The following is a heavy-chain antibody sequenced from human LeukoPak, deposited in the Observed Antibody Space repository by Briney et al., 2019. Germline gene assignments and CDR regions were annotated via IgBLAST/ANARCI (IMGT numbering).Heavy chain of an antibody. CDR2: IHYSGST. CDR3: ARTYPDCDY. CDR1: GGSISTTNYY. V-gene: IGHV4-39*01. Sequence: SETLSLTCNVSGGSISTTNYYWGWIRQPPGKGLEWLGNIHYSGSTYYNPSLQSRVTLSVDTSKNQFSLKLTSVTATDTAVYYCARTYPDCDYWGQGTLVTVSS. D-gene: IGHD2-21*02. J-gene: IGHJ4*02.